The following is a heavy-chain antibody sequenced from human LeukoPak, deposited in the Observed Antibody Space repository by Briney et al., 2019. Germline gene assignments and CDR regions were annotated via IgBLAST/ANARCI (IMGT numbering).Heavy chain of an antibody. V-gene: IGHV4-34*01. CDR1: GGSFSGYY. Sequence: SETLSLTCAVYGGSFSGYYWSWIRRPPGKGLEWIGEINHSGSTNYNPSLKSRVTISVDTSKNQFSLKLSSVTAADTAVYYCAREKGVRWELPPYYYYGMDVWGQGTTVTVSS. CDR2: INHSGST. D-gene: IGHD1-26*01. J-gene: IGHJ6*02. CDR3: AREKGVRWELPPYYYYGMDV.